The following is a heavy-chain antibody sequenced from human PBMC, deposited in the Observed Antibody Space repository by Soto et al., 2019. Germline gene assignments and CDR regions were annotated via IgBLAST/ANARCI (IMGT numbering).Heavy chain of an antibody. CDR2: ISGSSSTR. Sequence: GGSPRISCAACGYTFCTYSMNWVRQEPGKGLEWVSYISGSSSTRYYADSVKGRFTVSRDNAKNSLYLQVNSLRAEDTAVYYCARAYSSSSGRDAFDVWGQGTMVTVSS. CDR3: ARAYSSSSGRDAFDV. CDR1: GYTFCTYS. D-gene: IGHD6-6*01. V-gene: IGHV3-48*01. J-gene: IGHJ3*01.